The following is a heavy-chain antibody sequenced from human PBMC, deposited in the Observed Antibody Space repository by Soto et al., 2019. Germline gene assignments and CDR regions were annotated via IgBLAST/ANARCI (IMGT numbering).Heavy chain of an antibody. CDR3: ARVVVATWAFDI. V-gene: IGHV3-23*01. Sequence: GGSLRLSCAASGFTFSSYAMSWVRQAPGKGLEWVSGISGSGDSTYYADSVKGRFTISRDNGKNSLFLQMNSLRDEDTAVYYCARVVVATWAFDIWGQGTMVTVSS. J-gene: IGHJ3*02. D-gene: IGHD3-22*01. CDR2: ISGSGDST. CDR1: GFTFSSYA.